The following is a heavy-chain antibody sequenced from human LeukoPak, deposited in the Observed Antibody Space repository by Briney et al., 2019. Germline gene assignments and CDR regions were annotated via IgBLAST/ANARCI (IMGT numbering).Heavy chain of an antibody. CDR1: GGSISSHY. Sequence: SETLSLTCTVSGGSISSHYWSWIRQPPGKGLEWIGYIYYSGSTNYNPSLKSRVTISVDTSKNQFSLKLSSVTAADTAVYYCARVGYSSSTNLYYYYYYMDVRGKGTTVTVSS. CDR2: IYYSGST. J-gene: IGHJ6*03. CDR3: ARVGYSSSTNLYYYYYYMDV. D-gene: IGHD6-6*01. V-gene: IGHV4-59*11.